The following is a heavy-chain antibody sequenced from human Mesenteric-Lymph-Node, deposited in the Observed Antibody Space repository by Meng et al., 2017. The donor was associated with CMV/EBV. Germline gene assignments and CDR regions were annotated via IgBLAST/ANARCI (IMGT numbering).Heavy chain of an antibody. CDR3: AKSSGYYYVDFDY. CDR1: GFTFDDYA. D-gene: IGHD3-22*01. J-gene: IGHJ4*02. CDR2: ISWNSGSI. V-gene: IGHV3-9*01. Sequence: SLKISCAASGFTFDDYAMHWVRQAPGKGLEWVSGISWNSGSIGYADSVKGRFTISRDNDKNSLYLQMNSLRAEDTALYYCAKSSGYYYVDFDYWGQGTLVTVSS.